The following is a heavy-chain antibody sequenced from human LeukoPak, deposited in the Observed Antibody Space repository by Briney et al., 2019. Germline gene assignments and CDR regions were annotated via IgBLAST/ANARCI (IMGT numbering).Heavy chain of an antibody. CDR1: GFTFSSYA. D-gene: IGHD6-13*01. CDR3: AKDGYSSSWRNYFDY. Sequence: GGSLRLSCAASGFTFSSYAMSWVRQAPGKGLEWVSAISGSGGSTYYADSVKGRSTISRDNSKNTLYLQMNSLRAEDTAVYYCAKDGYSSSWRNYFDYWGQGTLVTVSS. CDR2: ISGSGGST. V-gene: IGHV3-23*01. J-gene: IGHJ4*02.